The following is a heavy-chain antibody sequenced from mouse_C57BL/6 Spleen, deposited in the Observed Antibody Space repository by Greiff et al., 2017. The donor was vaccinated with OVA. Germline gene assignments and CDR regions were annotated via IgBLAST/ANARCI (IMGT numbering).Heavy chain of an antibody. CDR1: GYAFSSYW. J-gene: IGHJ1*03. CDR2: IYPGDGDT. Sequence: VQLQQSGAELVKPGASVKISCKASGYAFSSYWMNWVKQRPGKGLEWIGQIYPGDGDTNYNGKFKGKATLTADKSSSTAYMQLSSLTSEDSAVYFCARSGDYYSPWYFDVWGTGTTVTVSS. V-gene: IGHV1-80*01. CDR3: ARSGDYYSPWYFDV. D-gene: IGHD2-12*01.